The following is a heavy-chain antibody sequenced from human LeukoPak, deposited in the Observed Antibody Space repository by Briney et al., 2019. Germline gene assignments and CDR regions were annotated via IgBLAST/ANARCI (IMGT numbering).Heavy chain of an antibody. J-gene: IGHJ3*02. V-gene: IGHV4-59*01. D-gene: IGHD3-10*01. CDR2: IYYSGST. Sequence: SETLSLTCTVSGGSISSYYWSWIRQPPGKGLEWIGYIYYSGSTNYNPSLKSRVTISVDTSKNQFSLKLSSVTAADTAVYYCARGKNVLLWFEIPDAFDIWGQGTMVTVSS. CDR3: ARGKNVLLWFEIPDAFDI. CDR1: GGSISSYY.